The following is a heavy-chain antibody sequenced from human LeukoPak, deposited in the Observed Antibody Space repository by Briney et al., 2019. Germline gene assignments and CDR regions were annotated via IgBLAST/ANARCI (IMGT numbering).Heavy chain of an antibody. CDR3: AKSNWLFRFYDAFDI. CDR2: ISGSGVTT. V-gene: IGHV3-23*01. Sequence: GGSLRLSCAASGFTFSSDAMNWVRQAPGKGLEWVSGISGSGVTTYYADSVKGRFTISRDNSKNTLYLHMNSLRAEDTAVYYCAKSNWLFRFYDAFDIWGQGTMVTVSS. D-gene: IGHD3-9*01. J-gene: IGHJ3*02. CDR1: GFTFSSDA.